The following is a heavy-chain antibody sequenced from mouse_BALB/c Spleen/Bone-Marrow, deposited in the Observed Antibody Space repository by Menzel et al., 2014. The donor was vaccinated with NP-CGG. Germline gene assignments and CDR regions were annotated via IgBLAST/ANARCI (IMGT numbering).Heavy chain of an antibody. V-gene: IGHV5-17*02. D-gene: IGHD4-1*01. CDR1: GFTFSSFG. Sequence: DVKLQESGGGLVQPGGSRKLSCAASGFTFSSFGMHWVRQAPEKGLEWVAYISSGSTAICYADTVKGRFTISRDNPKNTLFPQMTSLRSEDTAMYYCARGGNWDDFDVWGAGTTVTVSS. CDR3: ARGGNWDDFDV. J-gene: IGHJ1*01. CDR2: ISSGSTAI.